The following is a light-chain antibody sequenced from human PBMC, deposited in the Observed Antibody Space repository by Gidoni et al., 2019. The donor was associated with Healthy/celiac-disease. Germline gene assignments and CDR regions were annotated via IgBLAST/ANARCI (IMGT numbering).Light chain of an antibody. CDR3: CSYAGSSTWV. J-gene: IGLJ3*02. V-gene: IGLV2-23*01. CDR2: EGS. Sequence: QAALTQPAPVSGPPGPSITISCTGTSSDVGSYNLVSWYQQHPGKAPKLMIYEGSKRPSGVSNRFSGSKSGNTASLTISGLQAEDEADYYCCSYAGSSTWVFGGGTKLTVL. CDR1: SSDVGSYNL.